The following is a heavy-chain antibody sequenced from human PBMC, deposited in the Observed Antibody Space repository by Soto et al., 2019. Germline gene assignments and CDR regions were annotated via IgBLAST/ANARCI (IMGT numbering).Heavy chain of an antibody. CDR1: GFTFSDYY. D-gene: IGHD1-7*01. CDR3: TRCITGTTFSDY. J-gene: IGHJ4*02. CDR2: SRDKGNSYST. V-gene: IGHV3-72*01. Sequence: PGGSLRLSCAGSGFTFSDYYIDWVRQAPGKGLEWVGRSRDKGNSYSTDYAASVKGRFTISRDASKNSLFLQMNSLKTEDTALYYCTRCITGTTFSDYWGQGTLVTVSS.